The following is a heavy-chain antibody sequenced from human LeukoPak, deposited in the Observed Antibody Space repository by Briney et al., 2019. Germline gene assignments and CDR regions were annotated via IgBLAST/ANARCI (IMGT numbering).Heavy chain of an antibody. Sequence: PSQTLSLTCTVSGGSISSGDYYWSWIRQPPGKGLEWIGFIYSSGGTSYNPSLKSRLTISVDTSKNQFSLKLTSVTAADTAVYYCARDYFGLGGIDPWGQGALVTVSS. CDR2: IYSSGGT. CDR3: ARDYFGLGGIDP. D-gene: IGHD3-10*01. CDR1: GGSISSGDYY. V-gene: IGHV4-30-4*08. J-gene: IGHJ5*02.